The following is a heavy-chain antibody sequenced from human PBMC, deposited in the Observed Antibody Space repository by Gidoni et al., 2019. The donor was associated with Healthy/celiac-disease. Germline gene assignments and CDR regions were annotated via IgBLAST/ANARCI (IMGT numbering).Heavy chain of an antibody. V-gene: IGHV3-30-3*01. CDR2: ISYDGSNK. J-gene: IGHJ3*02. CDR3: AREGDGIVGATIAFDI. D-gene: IGHD1-26*01. CDR1: GFTFSSYA. Sequence: QVQLVESGGGVVQPGRSLRLSCAASGFTFSSYAMHWVRQAPGKGLEWVAVISYDGSNKYYADSVKGRFTISRDNSKNTLYLQMNSLRAEDTAVYYCAREGDGIVGATIAFDIWGQGTMVTVSS.